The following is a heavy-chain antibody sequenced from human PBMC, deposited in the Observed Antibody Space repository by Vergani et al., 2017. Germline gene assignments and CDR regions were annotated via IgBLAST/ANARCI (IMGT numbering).Heavy chain of an antibody. CDR3: ARSPYYDFWSGYYGVYYYYGMDV. V-gene: IGHV4-34*01. J-gene: IGHJ6*02. Sequence: QVQLQQWGAGLLKPSETLSLTCAVYGGPFSGYYWSWIRQPPGKGLDWIGEINHSGSTNYNPSLKSRVTISVDTSKNQFSLKLSSVTAADTAVYYCARSPYYDFWSGYYGVYYYYGMDVWGQGP. D-gene: IGHD3-3*01. CDR1: GGPFSGYY. CDR2: INHSGST.